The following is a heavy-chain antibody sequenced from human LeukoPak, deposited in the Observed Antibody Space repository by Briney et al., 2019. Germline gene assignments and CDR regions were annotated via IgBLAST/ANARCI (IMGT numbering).Heavy chain of an antibody. D-gene: IGHD1-1*01. CDR2: ISSSGSNI. J-gene: IGHJ5*02. V-gene: IGHV3-48*03. CDR3: ARLAVGYNSASNWFDP. CDR1: GFTFSNYE. Sequence: PGGSLRLSCVVSGFTFSNYEMNWVRQAPGKGLEWIPYISSSGSNIYYADSVKGRFTISRDNAKNSLYLQMNSLRTEDTAVYYCARLAVGYNSASNWFDPWGQGTLVTVSS.